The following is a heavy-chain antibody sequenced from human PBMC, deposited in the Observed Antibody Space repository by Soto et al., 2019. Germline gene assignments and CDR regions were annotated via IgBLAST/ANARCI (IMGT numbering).Heavy chain of an antibody. CDR1: GFTFSSYG. D-gene: IGHD4-17*01. Sequence: QVQLVESGGGVVQPGRSLRLSCAASGFTFSSYGMHWVRQAPGKGLEWVAVIWYDGSNKYYADSVKGRFTISRDNSKNTLYLQMNSLRAEDTAVYYCARGTNDYGGNEYFQHWGQGTLVTVSS. CDR2: IWYDGSNK. CDR3: ARGTNDYGGNEYFQH. V-gene: IGHV3-33*01. J-gene: IGHJ1*01.